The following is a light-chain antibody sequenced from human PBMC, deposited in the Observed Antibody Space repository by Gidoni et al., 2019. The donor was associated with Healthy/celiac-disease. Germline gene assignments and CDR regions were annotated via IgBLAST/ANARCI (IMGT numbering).Light chain of an antibody. V-gene: IGKV3-20*01. CDR2: GAS. J-gene: IGKJ3*01. CDR3: QQGFT. Sequence: IVLTQSPGTLSLSPGERATLFCRASQSVSSSYLAWYQQKPGQAPRLLIYGASSRATGIPDRFSGSGSGTDFTLTISRLEPEDFAVYYCQQGFTFGPGTKVDIK. CDR1: QSVSSSY.